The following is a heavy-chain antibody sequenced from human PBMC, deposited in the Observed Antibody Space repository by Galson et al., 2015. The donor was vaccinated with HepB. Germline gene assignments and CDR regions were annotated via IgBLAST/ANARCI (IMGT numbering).Heavy chain of an antibody. Sequence: SVKVSCKASGFTFTSYGISWVRQAPGQGLEWMGWISGYNGNTNYAQKLQGRVTMTTDTATNTPYMELRSLRADDTAVYYCARDRSDIVGVPAAAYYSMDVWGQGTTVTVSS. CDR2: ISGYNGNT. J-gene: IGHJ6*03. CDR1: GFTFTSYG. V-gene: IGHV1-18*01. CDR3: ARDRSDIVGVPAAAYYSMDV. D-gene: IGHD2-2*01.